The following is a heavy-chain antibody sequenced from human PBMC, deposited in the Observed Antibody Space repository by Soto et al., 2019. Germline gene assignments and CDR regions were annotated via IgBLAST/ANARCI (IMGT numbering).Heavy chain of an antibody. CDR3: ARGSGPALFDY. Sequence: QVQLQQWGAGLLKPSETLSLTCAVYGGSFSGYYWSWIRQPPGKGLEWIGEINHSGSTNYNPSLKSRVTISVDTSKNQFSLKLSSVTAADTAVYYCARGSGPALFDYWGQGTLVTVSS. D-gene: IGHD6-25*01. CDR1: GGSFSGYY. V-gene: IGHV4-34*01. J-gene: IGHJ4*02. CDR2: INHSGST.